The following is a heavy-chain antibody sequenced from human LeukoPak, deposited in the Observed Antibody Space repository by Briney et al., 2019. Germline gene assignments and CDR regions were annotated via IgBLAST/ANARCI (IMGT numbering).Heavy chain of an antibody. D-gene: IGHD2-21*01. V-gene: IGHV4-38-2*02. J-gene: IGHJ4*02. Sequence: PSETLSLTCNVSGYSISSGYYRGWIRQPPGKALEWIGTTFHSGSPNYNPSLKSRVTISIDTSKNQFSLKLSSVTAADTAFYYCARDAGGDFDYWGQGTLVTVSS. CDR3: ARDAGGDFDY. CDR2: TFHSGSP. CDR1: GYSISSGYY.